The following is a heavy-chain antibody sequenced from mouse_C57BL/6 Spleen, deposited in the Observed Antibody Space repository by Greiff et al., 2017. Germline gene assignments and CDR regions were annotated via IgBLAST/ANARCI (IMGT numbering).Heavy chain of an antibody. V-gene: IGHV1-82*01. Sequence: QVQLQQSGPELVKPGASVKISCKASGYAFSSSWMNWVKQRPGKGLEWIGRIYPGDGDTNYNGKFKGKATLTADKSSSTAYMQLSSLTSEDSAVSVCATTMRNAMDYWGQGTSVTVSS. CDR1: GYAFSSSW. CDR3: ATTMRNAMDY. CDR2: IYPGDGDT. D-gene: IGHD2-4*01. J-gene: IGHJ4*01.